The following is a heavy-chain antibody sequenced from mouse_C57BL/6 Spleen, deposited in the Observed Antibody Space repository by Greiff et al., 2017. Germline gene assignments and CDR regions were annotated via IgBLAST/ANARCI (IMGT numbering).Heavy chain of an antibody. V-gene: IGHV1-82*01. J-gene: IGHJ2*01. CDR3: AAITTVVADYFDY. Sequence: QVQLQQSGPELVKPGASVKISCKASGYAFSSSWMNWVKQRPGKGLEWIGRIYPGDGDTNYNGKFKGKATLTADKSSSTAYMQLSSLTSEDSAVYFCAAITTVVADYFDYWGQGTTLTVSS. CDR2: IYPGDGDT. CDR1: GYAFSSSW. D-gene: IGHD1-1*01.